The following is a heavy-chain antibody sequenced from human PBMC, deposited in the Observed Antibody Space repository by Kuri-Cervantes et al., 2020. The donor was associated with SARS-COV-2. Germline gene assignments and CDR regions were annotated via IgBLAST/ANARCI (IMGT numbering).Heavy chain of an antibody. CDR2: ISGGGKVT. Sequence: GESLKISCAASGFTFSNSALTWVRQAPGKGLEWVATISGGGKVTHYADSVKGRFTMSRDNSQNTLSLHMNSLRAEDTAVYYCARSIISHQIYYYFYYMDVWGKGTAVTVSS. V-gene: IGHV3-23*01. J-gene: IGHJ6*03. CDR1: GFTFSNSA. CDR3: ARSIISHQIYYYFYYMDV. D-gene: IGHD1-14*01.